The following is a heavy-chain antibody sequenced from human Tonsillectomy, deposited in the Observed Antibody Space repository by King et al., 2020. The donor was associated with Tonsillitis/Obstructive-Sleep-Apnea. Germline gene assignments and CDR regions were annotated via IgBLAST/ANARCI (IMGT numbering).Heavy chain of an antibody. CDR3: ATDVAFFHSSGSPT. CDR1: GITFSVAW. D-gene: IGHD6-25*01. CDR2: IRSESDGATT. J-gene: IGHJ5*02. Sequence: VQLVQSGGDLVKPGGSLRLSCAASGITFSVAWMNWVRQAPGKGREWVGLIRSESDGATTDYAAPVRGRFTISRDDSRNTLCLQINSLTTEDTAMYYCATDVAFFHSSGSPTWGQGALGTVSS. V-gene: IGHV3-15*07.